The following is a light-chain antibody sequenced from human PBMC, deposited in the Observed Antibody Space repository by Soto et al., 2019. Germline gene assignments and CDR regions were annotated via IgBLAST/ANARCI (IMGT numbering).Light chain of an antibody. CDR2: EVS. CDR3: TSYTSSTTLDV. Sequence: QSVLTQPASVSGSPGQSITISCTGTSSDVGGYNYVSWYQQHPGKAPKLMIYEVSNRPSGVSNRFSGSKSGHTASLTISGLQSEDEADYFCTSYTSSTTLDVFGNGTQLTVL. J-gene: IGLJ1*01. CDR1: SSDVGGYNY. V-gene: IGLV2-14*01.